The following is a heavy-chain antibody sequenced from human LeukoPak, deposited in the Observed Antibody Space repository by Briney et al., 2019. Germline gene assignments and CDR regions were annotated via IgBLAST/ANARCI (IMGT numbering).Heavy chain of an antibody. J-gene: IGHJ4*02. CDR1: GYTFTGYY. CDR3: ARGLVWFGELYALDY. Sequence: GASAKVSCKAFGYTFTGYYMHWVRQAPGQGLEWMGWINPNSGGTNYAQKFQGRVTMTRDTSISTAYMELSRLRSDDTAVYYCARGLVWFGELYALDYWGQGTLVTVSS. D-gene: IGHD3-10*01. CDR2: INPNSGGT. V-gene: IGHV1-2*02.